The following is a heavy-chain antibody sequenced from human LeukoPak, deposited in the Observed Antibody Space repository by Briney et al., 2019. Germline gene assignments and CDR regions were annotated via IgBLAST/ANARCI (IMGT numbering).Heavy chain of an antibody. Sequence: ASVKVSCKASGYTFTSYGISWVRLTPGQGLEWLGGIIPVFGTTTYAQKFQGRVTMTRDTSISAAYMELSSLRSDDTAVYYCARVRAPSFAQGGFDYWGQGTLVTVSS. D-gene: IGHD3-16*01. CDR2: IIPVFGTT. CDR3: ARVRAPSFAQGGFDY. CDR1: GYTFTSYG. V-gene: IGHV1-18*01. J-gene: IGHJ4*02.